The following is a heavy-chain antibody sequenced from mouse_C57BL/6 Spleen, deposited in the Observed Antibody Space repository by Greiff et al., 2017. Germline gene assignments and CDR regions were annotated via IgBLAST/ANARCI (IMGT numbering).Heavy chain of an antibody. CDR1: GYTFTSYG. CDR3: ASYGNYPYYFDF. V-gene: IGHV1-81*01. D-gene: IGHD2-10*02. J-gene: IGHJ2*01. CDR2: IYPRSGNT. Sequence: VQLQESGAELARPGASVKLSCKASGYTFTSYGISWVKQRTGQGLEWIGEIYPRSGNTYYNEKFKGKATLTADKSSSTAYMELRSLTSEDSAVYFCASYGNYPYYFDFWGQGTTRTVSS.